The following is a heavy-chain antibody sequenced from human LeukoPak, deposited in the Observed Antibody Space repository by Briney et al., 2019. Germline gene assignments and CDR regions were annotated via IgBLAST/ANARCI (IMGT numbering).Heavy chain of an antibody. J-gene: IGHJ4*02. D-gene: IGHD4-23*01. CDR3: ARDPTTVEGY. CDR2: IIPIFGTA. CDR1: GGTFSSYA. V-gene: IGHV1-69*05. Sequence: SVKVSCKASGGTFSSYAISWVRQAPGQGLEWMGGIIPIFGTANYAQKFQGRVTMTRDMSTSTVYMELSSLRSEDTAVYYCARDPTTVEGYWGQGTLVTVSS.